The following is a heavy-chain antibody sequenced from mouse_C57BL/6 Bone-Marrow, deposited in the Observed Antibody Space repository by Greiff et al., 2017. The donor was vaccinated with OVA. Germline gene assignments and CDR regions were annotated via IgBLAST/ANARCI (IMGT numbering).Heavy chain of an antibody. V-gene: IGHV5-12*01. CDR1: GFTFSDYY. CDR3: ARPSLCYGSPSAY. CDR2: ISNGGGST. J-gene: IGHJ3*01. D-gene: IGHD1-1*01. Sequence: DVKLQESGGGLVQPGGSLKLSCAASGFTFSDYYMYWVRQTPEKRLEWVAYISNGGGSTYYPDTVKGRFTISRDNAKNTLYLQMSRLKSEDTAMYYCARPSLCYGSPSAYWGQGTLVTVSA.